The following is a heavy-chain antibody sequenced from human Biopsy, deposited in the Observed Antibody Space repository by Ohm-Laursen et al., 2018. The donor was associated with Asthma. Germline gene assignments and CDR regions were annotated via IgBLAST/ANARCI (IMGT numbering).Heavy chain of an antibody. CDR3: ARKAGSCISRTCYSLDF. D-gene: IGHD2-2*01. CDR2: INSVFGTT. V-gene: IGHV1-69*01. J-gene: IGHJ4*02. Sequence: SSVKVSCKSLGGTFSTYVIGWVRQAPGQGLEWMGGINSVFGTTTYPQKFQDRVTITADDSKSTVYMELSSLRSEDTAVYYCARKAGSCISRTCYSLDFGGQGTLVTVSS. CDR1: GGTFSTYV.